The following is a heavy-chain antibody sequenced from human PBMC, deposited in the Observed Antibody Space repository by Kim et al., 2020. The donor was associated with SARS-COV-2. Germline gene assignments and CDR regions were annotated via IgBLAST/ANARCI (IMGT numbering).Heavy chain of an antibody. V-gene: IGHV3-33*06. CDR3: AKGRYYGSGSKTPLGVAFDI. J-gene: IGHJ3*02. D-gene: IGHD3-10*01. Sequence: GRITISRDNSKNTLYLQMNNLRVEDTAVYYCAKGRYYGSGSKTPLGVAFDIWGQGTMVTVSS.